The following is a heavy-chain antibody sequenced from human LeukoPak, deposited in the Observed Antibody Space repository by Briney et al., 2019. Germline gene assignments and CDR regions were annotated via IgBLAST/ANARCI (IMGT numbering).Heavy chain of an antibody. CDR1: GGSISTYY. J-gene: IGHJ6*03. D-gene: IGHD6-19*01. CDR3: ARTPGSAYYPYYYMDV. Sequence: SETLSLTCTVSGGSISTYYWSWVRQPPGKGLEWIGYIYYSGSTNYNPSLKSRVTISVDTSKNQFSLNLNSATAADTAEYFCARTPGSAYYPYYYMDVWGKGTTVTVSS. V-gene: IGHV4-59*01. CDR2: IYYSGST.